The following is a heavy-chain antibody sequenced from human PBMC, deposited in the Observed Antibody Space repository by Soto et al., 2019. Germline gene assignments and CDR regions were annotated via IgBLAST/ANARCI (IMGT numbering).Heavy chain of an antibody. Sequence: ASVKVSCKASGYTFTGYYMQWVRQAPGQGLEWMGWINPNSGGTNYAQKFQGWVTMTRDTSISTAYMELSRLRSDDTAVYYCARDAPAAIGYYYYGMDVWGQGTTVTVSS. D-gene: IGHD2-2*01. CDR1: GYTFTGYY. CDR2: INPNSGGT. V-gene: IGHV1-2*04. J-gene: IGHJ6*02. CDR3: ARDAPAAIGYYYYGMDV.